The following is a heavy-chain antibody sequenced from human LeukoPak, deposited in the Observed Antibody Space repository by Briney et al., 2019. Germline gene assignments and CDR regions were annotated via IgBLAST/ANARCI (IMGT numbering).Heavy chain of an antibody. D-gene: IGHD3-10*01. CDR1: GGSINSHY. V-gene: IGHV4-59*11. CDR2: IYHTGNT. CDR3: ARATGYYTSGPFCYMDV. J-gene: IGHJ6*03. Sequence: SETLSLTCIVSGGSINSHYWNWIRQPPGKELEWIGYIYHTGNTNYNPSLKTRVTISENTSKSQFSLELNSVTAADTAVYYCARATGYYTSGPFCYMDVWGEGTTVTVS.